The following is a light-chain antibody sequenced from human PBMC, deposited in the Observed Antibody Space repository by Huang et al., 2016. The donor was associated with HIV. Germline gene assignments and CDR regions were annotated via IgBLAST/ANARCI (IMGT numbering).Light chain of an antibody. J-gene: IGKJ2*02. CDR2: GAS. V-gene: IGKV1-39*01. Sequence: DIQMTQSPSSLSASVGDRVIITCRASQSVTKYLNWYQHMPGKAPKLLIYGASTLQGGVSSRFSGSGSGTEFTLSISSLQPEAAATYYCQQSYRLPRTFGQGTSLEI. CDR1: QSVTKY. CDR3: QQSYRLPRT.